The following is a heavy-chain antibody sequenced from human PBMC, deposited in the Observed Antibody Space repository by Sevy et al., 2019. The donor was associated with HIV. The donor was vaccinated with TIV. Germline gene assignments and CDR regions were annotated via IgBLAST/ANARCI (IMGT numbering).Heavy chain of an antibody. D-gene: IGHD6-19*01. Sequence: ASVKVSCKASGYTFTSYGMSWVRQAPGQGLEWMGWISTYNSIRNSAQKFQDRVTMTTDTSTSTAYMELRSLRSDDTAVYYCAASTQVAGRNNWFDPWGQGTLVTVSS. CDR1: GYTFTSYG. CDR3: AASTQVAGRNNWFDP. CDR2: ISTYNSIR. J-gene: IGHJ5*02. V-gene: IGHV1-18*01.